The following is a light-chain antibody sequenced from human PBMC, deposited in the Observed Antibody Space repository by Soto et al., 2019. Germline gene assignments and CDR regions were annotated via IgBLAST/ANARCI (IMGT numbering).Light chain of an antibody. CDR1: ISDVGSYNL. J-gene: IGLJ1*01. Sequence: QSALTQPASVSGSPGQSITISCTGTISDVGSYNLVSWYQQHPGKAPKLMIYEGSKRPSGVSNRFSGSKSGNTASLTISGLQAEDEADYYCCSYAGSSTFYVLGTGTKLTVL. CDR3: CSYAGSSTFYV. V-gene: IGLV2-23*01. CDR2: EGS.